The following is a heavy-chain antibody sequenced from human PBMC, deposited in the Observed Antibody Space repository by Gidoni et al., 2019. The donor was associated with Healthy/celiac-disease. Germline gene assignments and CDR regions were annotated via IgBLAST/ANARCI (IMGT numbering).Heavy chain of an antibody. CDR1: GFTFSSYS. Sequence: EVQLVESGGGLVKPGGSLRLSCAASGFTFSSYSMNWVRQAPGKGLEWVSSISSSSSYIYYADSVKGRFTISRDNAKNSLYLQMNSLRAEDTAVYYCARGYSNLDAFDYWGQGTLVTVSS. CDR3: ARGYSNLDAFDY. D-gene: IGHD4-4*01. V-gene: IGHV3-21*01. CDR2: ISSSSSYI. J-gene: IGHJ4*02.